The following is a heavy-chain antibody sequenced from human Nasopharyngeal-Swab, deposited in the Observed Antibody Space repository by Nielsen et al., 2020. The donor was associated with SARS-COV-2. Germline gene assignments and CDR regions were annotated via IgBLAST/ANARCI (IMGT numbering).Heavy chain of an antibody. J-gene: IGHJ2*01. Sequence: VRQAPGKGPEWVSRINTDGGDTTYADFVKGRFSIYRDIAKNTLFLQMNSLRAEDTAVYYCVRGSSVGWYFDLWGRGTLVTVSS. CDR2: INTDGGDT. CDR3: VRGSSVGWYFDL. D-gene: IGHD1-26*01. V-gene: IGHV3-74*03.